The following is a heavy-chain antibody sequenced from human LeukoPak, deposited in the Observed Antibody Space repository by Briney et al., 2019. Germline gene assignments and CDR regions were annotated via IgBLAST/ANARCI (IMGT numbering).Heavy chain of an antibody. D-gene: IGHD3-10*01. CDR1: GFTFTTYT. Sequence: GGSLRLACAASGFTFTTYTMNRVRQAPGKGLEWVSYISSSSSTIYYADSVKGRLTISRDNAKNSLYLQMNSLRAEDTAVYYCARDKYGSGSYYSPHFDYWGQGTLVTVSS. CDR2: ISSSSSTI. J-gene: IGHJ4*02. CDR3: ARDKYGSGSYYSPHFDY. V-gene: IGHV3-48*04.